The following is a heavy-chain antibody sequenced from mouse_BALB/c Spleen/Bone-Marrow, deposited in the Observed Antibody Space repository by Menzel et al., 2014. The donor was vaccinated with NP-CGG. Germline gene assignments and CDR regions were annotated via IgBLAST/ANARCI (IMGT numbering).Heavy chain of an antibody. CDR3: ARRLRGYYAMDY. J-gene: IGHJ4*01. V-gene: IGHV1S22*01. CDR2: VYPGRGSI. Sequence: LQQSGSELVRPGASVKLSCKASGYTFTNYWIHWVKQRPGQGLEWIGNVYPGRGSINSDEKFKTKAILTVDTSSSTAYMHLNSLTSEDSAVYYCARRLRGYYAMDYWGQGTSVTVSS. CDR1: GYTFTNYW. D-gene: IGHD1-3*01.